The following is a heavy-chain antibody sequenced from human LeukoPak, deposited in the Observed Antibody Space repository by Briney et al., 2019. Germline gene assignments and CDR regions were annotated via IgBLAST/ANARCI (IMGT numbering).Heavy chain of an antibody. CDR2: INHSGST. D-gene: IGHD6-19*01. CDR3: ARGEVWLEE. CDR1: GGSLSGSS. V-gene: IGHV4-34*01. Sequence: SETLSLTCAVYGGSLSGSSWTLIRQTPGKGLEWIGEINHSGSTNYNPSLKSRVTTSVDASKNQLSLRLSSVTAADTAVYYCARGEVWLEEWGQGTLVTVSS. J-gene: IGHJ4*02.